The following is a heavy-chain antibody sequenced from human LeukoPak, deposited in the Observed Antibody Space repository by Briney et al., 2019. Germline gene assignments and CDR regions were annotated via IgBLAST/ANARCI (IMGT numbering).Heavy chain of an antibody. D-gene: IGHD2-15*01. CDR2: IIPIFGTA. J-gene: IGHJ4*02. Sequence: ASVKVSCKASGGTFSSYAISWVRQAPGQGLEWMGRIIPIFGTANYAQKFQGRVTITTDESTSTAYMELSSLRSEDTAVYYCARGGLHCSGGSCYSESFDYWGQGTLVTVSS. V-gene: IGHV1-69*05. CDR1: GGTFSSYA. CDR3: ARGGLHCSGGSCYSESFDY.